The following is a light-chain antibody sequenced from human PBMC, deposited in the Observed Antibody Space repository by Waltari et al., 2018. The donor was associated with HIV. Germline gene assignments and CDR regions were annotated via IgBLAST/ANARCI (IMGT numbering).Light chain of an antibody. J-gene: IGLJ2*01. CDR2: GKN. V-gene: IGLV1-44*01. Sequence: QSVLTQPPSTSGTPGQRVTLSRSASSPNIGRNPVSWFQQPPGKAPKVLIYGKNQRPSGVPDRFSGSKSGTSASLAIGGLQSEDEADYYCASWDDSLNGPVFGGGTTLTVL. CDR1: SPNIGRNP. CDR3: ASWDDSLNGPV.